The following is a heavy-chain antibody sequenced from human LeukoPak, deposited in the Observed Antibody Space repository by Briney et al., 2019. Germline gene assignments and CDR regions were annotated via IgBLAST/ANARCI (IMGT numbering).Heavy chain of an antibody. CDR2: ISSSGSTI. Sequence: GGSLRLSCAASGFTCSSYEMNWVRQAPGRGVEGVSDISSSGSTIYYADSVKGRFTISRDNAKNSLYLQMNSLRAEDTAVYYCAELGITMIGGVWGKGTTVTISS. D-gene: IGHD3-10*02. CDR3: AELGITMIGGV. CDR1: GFTCSSYE. V-gene: IGHV3-48*03. J-gene: IGHJ6*04.